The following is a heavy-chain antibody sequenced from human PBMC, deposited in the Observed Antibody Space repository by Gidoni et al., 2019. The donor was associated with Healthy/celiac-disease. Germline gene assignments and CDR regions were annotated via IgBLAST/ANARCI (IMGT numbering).Heavy chain of an antibody. CDR1: GFTFSSYA. CDR2: ISGSGGST. J-gene: IGHJ5*02. Sequence: EVQLLESGGGLVQPGGSLRLSCAASGFTFSSYAMSWVRQAPGKGLEWVSAISGSGGSTYYADSVKGRFTISRDNSKNTLYLQMNSLRAEDTAVYYCAKTPQKYCSSTSCYIDWFDPWGQGTLVTVSS. V-gene: IGHV3-23*01. CDR3: AKTPQKYCSSTSCYIDWFDP. D-gene: IGHD2-2*02.